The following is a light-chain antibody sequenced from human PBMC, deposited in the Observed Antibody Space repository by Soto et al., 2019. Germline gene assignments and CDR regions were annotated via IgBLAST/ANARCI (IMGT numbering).Light chain of an antibody. CDR3: QQYNNWPPIT. CDR1: QTVTSN. Sequence: EIVLTQSPATLSASPGERATLSCRASQTVTSNLAWYQQKPGQAPRLLIYGASTRATGIPARFSGSGSGTEFTLTISSLQSEDFAVYFCQQYNNWPPITFGQGTRLEIK. J-gene: IGKJ5*01. V-gene: IGKV3-15*01. CDR2: GAS.